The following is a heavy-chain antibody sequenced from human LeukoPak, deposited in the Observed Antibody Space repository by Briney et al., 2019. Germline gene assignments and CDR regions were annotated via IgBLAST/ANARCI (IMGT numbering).Heavy chain of an antibody. V-gene: IGHV1-18*01. CDR1: GYTFTSYG. CDR3: TRRQSSRFEFDP. D-gene: IGHD3-10*01. J-gene: IGHJ5*02. Sequence: AASVKVSCKASGYTFTSYGIRWVRQAPGQGLEWVGWISAYNGNTKYAQKLQGRVTMTTDTSTSTAYMELRSLRPDHTAVYYCTRRQSSRFEFDPWGQGTLVTVSS. CDR2: ISAYNGNT.